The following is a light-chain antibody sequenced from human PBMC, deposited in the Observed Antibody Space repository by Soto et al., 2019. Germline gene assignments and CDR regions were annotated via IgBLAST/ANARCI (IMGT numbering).Light chain of an antibody. J-gene: IGLJ2*01. CDR2: INS. CDR3: AAWDDSLNGPA. Sequence: QSVLTQPPSASGTPGQRVTISCSGSSSNIGSNTVNWYQQLPGTAPKLLIYINSQRPSGVPDRFSGSKYGTSASLAISGLQSEDEADYYCAAWDDSLNGPAFGGGTKLTVL. CDR1: SSNIGSNT. V-gene: IGLV1-44*01.